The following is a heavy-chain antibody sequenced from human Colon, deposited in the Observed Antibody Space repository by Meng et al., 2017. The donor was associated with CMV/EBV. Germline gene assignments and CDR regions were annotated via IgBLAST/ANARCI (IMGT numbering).Heavy chain of an antibody. D-gene: IGHD2-15*01. CDR3: AVIVPATDYSYGTDV. CDR2: MNPNSGET. J-gene: IGHJ6*02. CDR1: GYPFTNYD. Sequence: KVSCKASGYPFTNYDINWVRQATGQGLEWMGWMNPNSGETGFAQKFQGRITMTRDTSISTAYLELSTLKSEDTALYFCAVIVPATDYSYGTDVWGQGTTVTVSS. V-gene: IGHV1-8*01.